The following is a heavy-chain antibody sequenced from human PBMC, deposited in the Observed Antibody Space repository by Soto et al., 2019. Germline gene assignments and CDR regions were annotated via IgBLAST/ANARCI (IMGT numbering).Heavy chain of an antibody. CDR3: ARQAEVVTSPGGFDY. D-gene: IGHD2-15*01. CDR1: GGSISRSSYY. V-gene: IGHV4-39*01. Sequence: PSETLSLTCTVSGGSISRSSYYWGWIRQPPGKGLEWIGSIYYSGSTYYNPSLKSRVTISVDTSKNQFSLKLSSVTAADTAVYYCARQAEVVTSPGGFDYWGQGTLVTVSS. CDR2: IYYSGST. J-gene: IGHJ4*02.